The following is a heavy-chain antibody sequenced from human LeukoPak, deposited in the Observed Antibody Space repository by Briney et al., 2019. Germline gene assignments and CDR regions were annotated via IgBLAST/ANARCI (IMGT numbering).Heavy chain of an antibody. V-gene: IGHV4-39*07. CDR3: ARDRIVGATYAFDI. CDR1: GGSISSSSYY. CDR2: IYYSGST. Sequence: SETLSLTCTVSGGSISSSSYYWGWIRQPPGKGLEWIGSIYYSGSTYYNPSLKSRVTISVDTSKNQFSLKLSSVTAADTAVYYCARDRIVGATYAFDIWGQGTMVTVSS. D-gene: IGHD1-26*01. J-gene: IGHJ3*02.